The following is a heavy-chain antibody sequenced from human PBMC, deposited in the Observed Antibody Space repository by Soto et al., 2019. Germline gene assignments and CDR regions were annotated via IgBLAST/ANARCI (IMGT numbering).Heavy chain of an antibody. CDR1: GGSFSGYY. J-gene: IGHJ3*02. V-gene: IGHV4-34*01. CDR3: ASVSSSSLSDAFDI. CDR2: INHSGST. Sequence: SETLSLTCAVYGGSFSGYYWSWIRQPPGKGLEWIGEINHSGSTNYNPSLKSRVTISVDTSKNQFSLKLSSVTAADTAVYYCASVSSSSLSDAFDIWGQGTMVTVSS. D-gene: IGHD6-6*01.